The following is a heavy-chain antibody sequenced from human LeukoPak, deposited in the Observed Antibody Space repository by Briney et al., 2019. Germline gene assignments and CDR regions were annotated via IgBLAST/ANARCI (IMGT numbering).Heavy chain of an antibody. V-gene: IGHV3-23*01. J-gene: IGHJ3*02. D-gene: IGHD1-26*01. CDR2: VRGSSNSA. Sequence: GGSLRLSGAASGFTFSNYAMSWVRQAPGRGLEWVSAVRGSSNSAYYADSVRARFTISRDNSKNTLYLQMNSLRAEDTAVYYCAKDLEGNYYENYDAFDIWGQGTMVTVSS. CDR1: GFTFSNYA. CDR3: AKDLEGNYYENYDAFDI.